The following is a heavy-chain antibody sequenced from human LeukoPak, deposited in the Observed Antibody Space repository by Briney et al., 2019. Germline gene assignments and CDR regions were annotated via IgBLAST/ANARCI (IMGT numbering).Heavy chain of an antibody. D-gene: IGHD6-19*01. V-gene: IGHV4-59*01. CDR3: ARTHSSGWYEGGEFDY. Sequence: PSETLSLTCTVSGGSISSYYWSWIRQPPGKGLEWIGYIYYSGSTNYNPSLKSRVTISVGTSKNQFSLKLSSVTAADTAVYYCARTHSSGWYEGGEFDYWGQGTLVTVSS. CDR1: GGSISSYY. J-gene: IGHJ4*02. CDR2: IYYSGST.